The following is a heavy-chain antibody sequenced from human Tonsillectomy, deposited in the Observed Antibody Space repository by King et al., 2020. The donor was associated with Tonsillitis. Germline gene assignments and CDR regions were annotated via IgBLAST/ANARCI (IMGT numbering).Heavy chain of an antibody. CDR2: IYTSGST. CDR1: GGSISSGSYY. V-gene: IGHV4-61*02. J-gene: IGHJ6*03. CDR3: ARGGYCSSTSCHLYYYYYMDV. Sequence: VQLQESGPGLVKPSQTLSLTCTVSGGSISSGSYYWSWIRQPAGKGLEWIGRIYTSGSTNYNPSLKSRVTMSVDTSKNQFSLKLSSVTAADTAVYYCARGGYCSSTSCHLYYYYYMDVWGKGTTVTVSS. D-gene: IGHD2-2*01.